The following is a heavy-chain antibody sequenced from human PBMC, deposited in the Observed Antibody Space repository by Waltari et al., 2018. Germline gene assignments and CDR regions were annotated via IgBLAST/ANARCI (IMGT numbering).Heavy chain of an antibody. V-gene: IGHV4-39*07. CDR3: ARSPHQGVTIYFDY. CDR1: GGSISSSSYY. CDR2: IYYSGST. Sequence: QLQLQESGPGLVKPSETLSLTCTVSGGSISSSSYYWGWIRQPPGKGLEWIGSIYYSGSTYYNPSLKSRVTISVDTSKNQFSLKLSSVTAADTAVYYCARSPHQGVTIYFDYWGQGTLVTVSS. J-gene: IGHJ4*02. D-gene: IGHD3-10*01.